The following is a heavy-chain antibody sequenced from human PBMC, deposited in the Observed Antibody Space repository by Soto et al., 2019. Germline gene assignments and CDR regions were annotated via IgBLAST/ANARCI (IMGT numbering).Heavy chain of an antibody. Sequence: PGGSLRLYCAASGLTLSNYAMSWVRQAPGKGLEWVSAISGSGGSTYYADSVKGRFTISRDNSKNTLYLQMNSLRAEDTAVYYCAKDFPDLDIVVVPAATGIFDYWGQGTLVTVSS. CDR2: ISGSGGST. J-gene: IGHJ4*02. D-gene: IGHD2-2*01. V-gene: IGHV3-23*01. CDR1: GLTLSNYA. CDR3: AKDFPDLDIVVVPAATGIFDY.